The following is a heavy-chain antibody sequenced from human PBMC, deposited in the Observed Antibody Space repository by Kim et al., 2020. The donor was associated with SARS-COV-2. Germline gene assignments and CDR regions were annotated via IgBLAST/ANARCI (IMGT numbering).Heavy chain of an antibody. CDR2: ISNDGTFT. Sequence: GGSLRLSCAASGFIFRNFGIHWVRQAPGKGLEWVAFISNDGTFTTYADSVKGRFTISRDYGENTVYLQMDSLFAGDTALYYCARASSSHFDFWGQGTLVTVSS. CDR1: GFIFRNFG. D-gene: IGHD3-10*01. CDR3: ARASSSHFDF. V-gene: IGHV3-33*01. J-gene: IGHJ4*02.